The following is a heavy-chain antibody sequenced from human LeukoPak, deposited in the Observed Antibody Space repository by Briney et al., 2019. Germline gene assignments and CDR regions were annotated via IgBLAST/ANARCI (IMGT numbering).Heavy chain of an antibody. D-gene: IGHD4-17*01. CDR1: GYTFTNYD. J-gene: IGHJ4*02. CDR3: ATTTTTGGDY. CDR2: ISAYNGNT. Sequence: ASVKVSCKTSGYTFTNYDINWVRQATGQGLEWMGWISAYNGNTNYAQKLQGRVTMTTDTSTSTAYMELRSLRSDDTAVYYCATTTTTGGDYWGQGTLVTVSS. V-gene: IGHV1-18*01.